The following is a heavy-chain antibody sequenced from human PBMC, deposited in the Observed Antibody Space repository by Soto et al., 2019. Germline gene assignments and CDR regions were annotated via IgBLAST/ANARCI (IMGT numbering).Heavy chain of an antibody. Sequence: QLQLQESGPGLVKPSETLSLTCTVSGGSINNSSFYWGWVRQPPGKRLEWIGSIYYSGSAYYNPSLKSRLIISVDTSKNQFSLSLSSVTAADTAVYFCARRPLVRGIIPYYFDSWGQGTLVTVSS. J-gene: IGHJ4*02. CDR1: GGSINNSSFY. V-gene: IGHV4-39*01. CDR2: IYYSGSA. D-gene: IGHD3-10*01. CDR3: ARRPLVRGIIPYYFDS.